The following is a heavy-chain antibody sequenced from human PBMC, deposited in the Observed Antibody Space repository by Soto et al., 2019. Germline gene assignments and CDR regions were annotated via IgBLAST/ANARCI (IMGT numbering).Heavy chain of an antibody. CDR3: ARSSDVPAAILGYYGMDV. D-gene: IGHD2-2*01. V-gene: IGHV4-39*01. Sequence: PSETLSLTCTVSGGSISSSSYYWGWIRQPPGKGLEWIGSIYYSGSTYYNPSLKSRVTISVDTSKNQFSLKLRSEDTAVYYCARSSDVPAAILGYYGMDVWGQGTTVTVSS. J-gene: IGHJ6*02. CDR2: IYYSGST. CDR1: GGSISSSSYY.